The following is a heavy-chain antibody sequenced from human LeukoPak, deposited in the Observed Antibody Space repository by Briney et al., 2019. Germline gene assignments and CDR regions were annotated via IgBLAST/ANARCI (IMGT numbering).Heavy chain of an antibody. CDR2: INHSGST. D-gene: IGHD3-3*01. Sequence: SETLSLTCAVYGGSFSGYYWSWIRQPPGKGLEWIGEINHSGSTNYNPSLKSRVTISVDTSKNQFSLKLSSVTAADTAVYYCASRDFWSGFDYWGQGTLVTVTS. V-gene: IGHV4-34*01. CDR1: GGSFSGYY. J-gene: IGHJ4*02. CDR3: ASRDFWSGFDY.